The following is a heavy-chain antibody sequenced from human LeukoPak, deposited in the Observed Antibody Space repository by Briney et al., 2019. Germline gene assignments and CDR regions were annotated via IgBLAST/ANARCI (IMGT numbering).Heavy chain of an antibody. CDR1: GGTFSSYA. V-gene: IGHV1-69*04. CDR3: ATDDSRSYYPFDY. D-gene: IGHD1-26*01. J-gene: IGHJ4*02. Sequence: SVKVSCKASGGTFSSYAISWVRQAPGQGLEWMGRIIPIFGIANYAQKFQGRVTTTADKSTSTAYMELSSLRSEDTAVYYCATDDSRSYYPFDYWGQGTLVTVSS. CDR2: IIPIFGIA.